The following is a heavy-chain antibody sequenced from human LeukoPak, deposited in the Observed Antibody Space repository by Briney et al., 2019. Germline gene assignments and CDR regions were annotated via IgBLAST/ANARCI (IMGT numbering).Heavy chain of an antibody. CDR2: INHSGST. CDR1: GGSFSGYY. V-gene: IGHV4-34*01. J-gene: IGHJ3*02. Sequence: SETLSLTCAVYGGSFSGYYWSWIRQPPGKGLEWIGEINHSGSTNYNPSLKSRVTISVDTSKNRFSLKLSSVTAADTAVYYCASLPKYGNALKAFDIWGQGTVVTVSS. D-gene: IGHD6-6*01. CDR3: ASLPKYGNALKAFDI.